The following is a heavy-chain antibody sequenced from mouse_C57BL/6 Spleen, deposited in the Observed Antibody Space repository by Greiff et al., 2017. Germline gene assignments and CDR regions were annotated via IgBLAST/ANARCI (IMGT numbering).Heavy chain of an antibody. CDR3: ARRYDGYLEGSFDY. Sequence: VKVVESGAELARPGASVKLSCKASGYTFTSYGISWVKQRTGQGLEWIGEIYPRSGNTYYNEKFKGKATLTADKSSSTAYMELRSLTSEDSAVYFCARRYDGYLEGSFDYWGQGTTLTVSS. CDR1: GYTFTSYG. V-gene: IGHV1-81*01. D-gene: IGHD2-3*01. J-gene: IGHJ2*01. CDR2: IYPRSGNT.